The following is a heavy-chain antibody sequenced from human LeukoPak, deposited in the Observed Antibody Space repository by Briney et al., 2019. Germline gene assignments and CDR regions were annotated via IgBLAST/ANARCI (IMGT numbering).Heavy chain of an antibody. J-gene: IGHJ4*02. V-gene: IGHV3-64*01. CDR2: ISSNGGST. CDR1: GFTFSSYA. D-gene: IGHD3-10*01. Sequence: GGSLRLSCAASGFTFSSYAMHWVRQAPGKGLEYVSAISSNGGSTYYANSVKGRFTISRDNSKNTLYLQMVNLRPRGMGVHYCARPNGSGSYYVDFWGQGTLVTVSS. CDR3: ARPNGSGSYYVDF.